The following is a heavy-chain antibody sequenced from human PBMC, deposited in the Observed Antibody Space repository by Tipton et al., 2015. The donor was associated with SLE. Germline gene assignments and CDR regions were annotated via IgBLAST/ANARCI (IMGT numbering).Heavy chain of an antibody. V-gene: IGHV3-48*03. CDR2: ISSSGSTI. D-gene: IGHD6-13*01. J-gene: IGHJ4*02. Sequence: SLRLSCAASGFTFSNYEMNWVRQAPGKGLEWVSYISSSGSTIYYADSVKGRFTISRDNAKNSLYLQMNSLRAEDTAVYYCARAGMAAAEGGYWGQGTLVTASS. CDR1: GFTFSNYE. CDR3: ARAGMAAAEGGY.